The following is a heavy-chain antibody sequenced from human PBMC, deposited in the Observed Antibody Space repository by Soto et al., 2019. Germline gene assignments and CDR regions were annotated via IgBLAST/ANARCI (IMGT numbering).Heavy chain of an antibody. J-gene: IGHJ4*02. D-gene: IGHD6-13*01. V-gene: IGHV4-39*01. CDR3: AAEITAAGDY. CDR2: IYFTGAT. Sequence: ASETLSLTCSVSSGSISSSTYHWAWIRQPPGKGLEWIGSIYFTGATYYSPSLKTRVTLFVDTSKNLFSLRLNPVTAADTAIYYCAAEITAAGDYWGQGTLVTVSS. CDR1: SGSISSSTYH.